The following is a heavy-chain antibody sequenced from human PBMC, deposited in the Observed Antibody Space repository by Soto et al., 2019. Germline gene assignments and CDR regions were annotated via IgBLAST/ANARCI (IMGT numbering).Heavy chain of an antibody. CDR1: GGSISSYY. V-gene: IGHV4-59*01. CDR3: ARDIRRTGTYDY. CDR2: IYYSGST. Sequence: WETLSLTCTVSGGSISSYYWSWIRQPPGKGLEWIGYIYYSGSTNYNPSLKSRVTISVDTSKNQFSLKLSSVTAADTAVYYCARDIRRTGTYDYWGQGTLVTVSS. J-gene: IGHJ4*02. D-gene: IGHD1-7*01.